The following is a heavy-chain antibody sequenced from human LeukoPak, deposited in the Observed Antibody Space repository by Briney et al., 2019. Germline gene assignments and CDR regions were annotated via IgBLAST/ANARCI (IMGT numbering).Heavy chain of an antibody. J-gene: IGHJ5*02. D-gene: IGHD6-13*01. CDR3: ARDCRTDSSSWLTTSRNWFDP. CDR2: ISSSSSYI. Sequence: GGSLRLSCAASGFTFSSYSMNWVRQAPGKGLEWVSSISSSSSYIYYADSVKGRFTISRDYAKNSLYLQMNSLRAEDTAVYYCARDCRTDSSSWLTTSRNWFDPWGQGTLVTVAS. CDR1: GFTFSSYS. V-gene: IGHV3-21*01.